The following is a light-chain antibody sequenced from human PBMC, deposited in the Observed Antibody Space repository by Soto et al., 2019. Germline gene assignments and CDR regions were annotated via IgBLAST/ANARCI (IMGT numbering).Light chain of an antibody. Sequence: QSVLTQPRSVSGSPGQSLTISCTGTSSDVGGYNYVSWYQEHPGKAPKVLIYDVSKRPSGVPDRFSGSKSGNTASLTISGLQAEDEADYYCCSYTGTYTWVFGGGTQLTVL. CDR1: SSDVGGYNY. V-gene: IGLV2-11*01. CDR3: CSYTGTYTWV. CDR2: DVS. J-gene: IGLJ7*01.